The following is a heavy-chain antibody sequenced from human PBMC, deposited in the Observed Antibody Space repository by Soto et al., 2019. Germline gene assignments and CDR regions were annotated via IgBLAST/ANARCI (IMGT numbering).Heavy chain of an antibody. Sequence: SVKVYCKASGGTFSSYAISWVRQAPGQGLEWMGGIIPIFGTANYAQKFQGRVTITADKSTSTAYMELSSLRSEDTAVYYCARADGIAARRLSFDPWGQGTLVTVSS. CDR2: IIPIFGTA. V-gene: IGHV1-69*06. CDR1: GGTFSSYA. D-gene: IGHD6-6*01. CDR3: ARADGIAARRLSFDP. J-gene: IGHJ5*02.